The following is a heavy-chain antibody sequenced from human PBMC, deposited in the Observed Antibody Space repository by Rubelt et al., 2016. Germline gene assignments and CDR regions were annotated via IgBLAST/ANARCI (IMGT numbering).Heavy chain of an antibody. CDR1: GGSFSGYY. Sequence: QVQLRQWGAGLLKPSETLSVTCAVYGGSFSGYYWTWIRQPPGKGLEWIGEINHGGSTNHNPSLKSRVTIAVDTSRNQFSRKLTSVTAADTALDYCARGVHCSGGSCYWLSYFDDWGQGTLVIVSS. CDR3: ARGVHCSGGSCYWLSYFDD. V-gene: IGHV4-34*02. J-gene: IGHJ4*02. CDR2: INHGGST. D-gene: IGHD2-15*01.